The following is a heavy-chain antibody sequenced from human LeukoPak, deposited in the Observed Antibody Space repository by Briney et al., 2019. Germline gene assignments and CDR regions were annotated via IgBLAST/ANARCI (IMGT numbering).Heavy chain of an antibody. D-gene: IGHD5-24*01. J-gene: IGHJ4*02. CDR1: GFSLSTTGMC. Sequence: SGPALVKPTQTLTLTCTISGFSLSTTGMCVSWIRQPPGEALERLARIDWDDDKYYNTSLRTRLTISKDTSKNQVVVKVTNMDPVDTATYYCARSRRRDGFIDYWGQGNLVTLFS. CDR3: ARSRRRDGFIDY. CDR2: IDWDDDK. V-gene: IGHV2-70*11.